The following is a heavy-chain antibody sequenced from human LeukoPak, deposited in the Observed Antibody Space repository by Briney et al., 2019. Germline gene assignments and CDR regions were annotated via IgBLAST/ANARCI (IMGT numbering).Heavy chain of an antibody. D-gene: IGHD3-16*02. CDR2: IYHSGST. CDR1: GYSISSGYY. V-gene: IGHV4-38-2*01. Sequence: SETLSLTCAVSGYSISSGYYWGWSRQPPGKGLEWIGSIYHSGSTYYKPSLKRRVTISEDTSKKHFSLKLSSVTAADTAVYYCARRLVVLQGFDYWGQGTLVTVSS. J-gene: IGHJ4*02. CDR3: ARRLVVLQGFDY.